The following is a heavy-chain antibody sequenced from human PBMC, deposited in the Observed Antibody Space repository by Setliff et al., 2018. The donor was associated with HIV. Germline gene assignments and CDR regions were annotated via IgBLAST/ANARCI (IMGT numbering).Heavy chain of an antibody. V-gene: IGHV3-21*01. CDR3: ARSQGIGNYYMDV. CDR1: GFTFSTYC. CDR2: ISWRGTYI. D-gene: IGHD2-21*01. Sequence: GGSLRLSCAASGFTFSTYCMNWVRQAPGKGLEWVSSISWRGTYIYYSDSVKGRFTISRDDAMNSLYLQMNSLRAEDTAVYYCARSQGIGNYYMDVWGKGTTVTVSS. J-gene: IGHJ6*03.